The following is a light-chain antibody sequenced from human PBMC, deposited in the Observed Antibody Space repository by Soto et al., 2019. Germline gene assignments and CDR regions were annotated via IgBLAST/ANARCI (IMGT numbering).Light chain of an antibody. CDR1: SSNIGAGYD. CDR2: GNS. CDR3: QSYDSSLRGSV. V-gene: IGLV1-40*01. J-gene: IGLJ3*02. Sequence: QSVLTQPPSVSGAPGQRVTISCTGRSSNIGAGYDVHWYQQLPGTAPKLLIYGNSNRPSGVPDRFSGSKSGTSASLAITGLQAEDGADYYCQSYDSSLRGSVFGGGTKVTVL.